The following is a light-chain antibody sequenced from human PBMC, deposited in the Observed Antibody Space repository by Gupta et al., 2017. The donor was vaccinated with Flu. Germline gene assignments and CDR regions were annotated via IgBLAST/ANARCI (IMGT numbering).Light chain of an antibody. CDR1: RGNSNHA. J-gene: IGLJ3*02. Sequence: GKLTCASSRGNSNHANGWHRQQPEQGPGFMMKVNSDGSHNKGDGIHGRCSGSSAGAERYLTSSSLHDEDEGDYYCQTWGTAVQLFGGGTKLTVL. CDR3: QTWGTAVQL. CDR2: VNSDGSH. V-gene: IGLV4-69*01.